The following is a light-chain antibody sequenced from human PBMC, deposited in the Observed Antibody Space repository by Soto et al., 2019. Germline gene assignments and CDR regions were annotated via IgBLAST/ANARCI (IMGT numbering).Light chain of an antibody. V-gene: IGKV3-15*01. CDR2: GAS. J-gene: IGKJ5*01. CDR3: QQYTTWPPIP. Sequence: IGMSISPATVSVSKRERATLSCRASQSVSSKLAWYQQKPGQAPRLLIYGASTRATGIPARFSGSGSGTEFTLTISSLQSEDFAIYYCQQYTTWPPIPFGQGTRLAIK. CDR1: QSVSSK.